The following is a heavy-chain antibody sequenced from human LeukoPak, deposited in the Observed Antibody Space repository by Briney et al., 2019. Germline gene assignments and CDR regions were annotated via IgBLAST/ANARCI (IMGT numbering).Heavy chain of an antibody. Sequence: GGSLRLSCAASGFTFSSYSMNWVRQAPGKGLEWVSYISRSSGSSIYYADSVKGRFTISRDNAKNSLYLQMNSLRAEDTAVYYCARDSSGWYYFDYWGQGILVTVSS. CDR2: ISRSSGSSI. D-gene: IGHD6-19*01. CDR3: ARDSSGWYYFDY. CDR1: GFTFSSYS. V-gene: IGHV3-48*04. J-gene: IGHJ4*02.